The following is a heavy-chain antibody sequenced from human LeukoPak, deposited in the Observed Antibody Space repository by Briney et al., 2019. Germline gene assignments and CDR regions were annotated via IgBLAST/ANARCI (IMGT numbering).Heavy chain of an antibody. J-gene: IGHJ6*02. Sequence: GRSLRLSCAASGFTFSSYGMHWVRQAPGKGLEWVAVISYDGSNKYYADSVKGRFTISRDNSKNTLYLQMSSLRAEDTAVYYCAKWSGTELDYYYGMDVWGQGTTVTVSS. CDR1: GFTFSSYG. CDR2: ISYDGSNK. V-gene: IGHV3-30*18. CDR3: AKWSGTELDYYYGMDV. D-gene: IGHD3-3*01.